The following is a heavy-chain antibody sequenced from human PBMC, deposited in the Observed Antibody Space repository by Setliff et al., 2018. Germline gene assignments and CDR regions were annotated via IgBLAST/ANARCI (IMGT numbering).Heavy chain of an antibody. CDR2: ISDDGINK. D-gene: IGHD3-22*01. CDR1: GFTFSSYA. J-gene: IGHJ4*02. CDR3: AKDRSRDYDDSSGYDH. Sequence: GGSLRLSCAASGFTFSSYAMHWVRQAPGKGLEWVAVISDDGINKYYADSVKGRFTISRDNAKNSLYLQMNRLRAEDTALYYCAKDRSRDYDDSSGYDHWGQGTLVTVSS. V-gene: IGHV3-30*07.